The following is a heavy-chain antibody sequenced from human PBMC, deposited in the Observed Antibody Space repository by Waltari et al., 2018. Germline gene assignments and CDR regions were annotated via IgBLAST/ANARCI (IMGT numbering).Heavy chain of an antibody. CDR2: LNPNSGNA. D-gene: IGHD6-19*01. CDR3: ARGLVIAVAGTVWFDP. CDR1: GYTFTSYD. Sequence: QVQLVQSGAEVKKPGASVKVSCKASGYTFTSYDINWVRQATGQGLEWVGWLNPNSGNAGYAQKFQGRVTLTRNTSISTAYMELGSLGSEDTAVYYCARGLVIAVAGTVWFDPWGQGTLVTVSS. J-gene: IGHJ5*02. V-gene: IGHV1-8*03.